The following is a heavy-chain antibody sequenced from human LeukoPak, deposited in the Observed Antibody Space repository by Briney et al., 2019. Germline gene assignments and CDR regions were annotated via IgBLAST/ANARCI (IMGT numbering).Heavy chain of an antibody. CDR3: ARALRVATIKGACDN. V-gene: IGHV3-21*01. Sequence: GGSLRLSCAASGFTFSSYSMNWVRQAPGKGLEWVSFIWSSSSYIYYADSVKGRFTISRDNAKNSLYLQMNSLRAEDTAVYYCARALRVATIKGACDNWGEGALVTVSS. J-gene: IGHJ4*02. CDR2: IWSSSSYI. D-gene: IGHD5-24*01. CDR1: GFTFSSYS.